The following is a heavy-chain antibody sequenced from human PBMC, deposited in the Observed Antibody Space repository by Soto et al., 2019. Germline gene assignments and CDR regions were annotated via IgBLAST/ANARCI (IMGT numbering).Heavy chain of an antibody. D-gene: IGHD4-17*01. CDR3: ARIATVTSFDY. Sequence: SETLSLTCAVYGGSFSGYYWSWIRQPPGKGLEWIGEINHSGSTNYNPSLKSRVTISVDTSKNQFSLKLSSVTAADTAVYYCARIATVTSFDYWGQGTLVTVSS. J-gene: IGHJ4*02. CDR1: GGSFSGYY. CDR2: INHSGST. V-gene: IGHV4-34*01.